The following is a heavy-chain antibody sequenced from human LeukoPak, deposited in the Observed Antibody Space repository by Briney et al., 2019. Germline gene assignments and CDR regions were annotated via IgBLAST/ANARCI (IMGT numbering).Heavy chain of an antibody. CDR2: TYYRSKWYN. J-gene: IGHJ4*02. Sequence: KPSQTLSLTCAISGDSVSSNSAAWNWIRQSTSRGLEWLGRTYYRSKWYNDYAVSVKSRITINPDTSKNQFSLQLNSVTPEDTAVYYCARESYSSIGPFDYWGQGTLVTVSS. D-gene: IGHD5-18*01. CDR1: GDSVSSNSAA. V-gene: IGHV6-1*01. CDR3: ARESYSSIGPFDY.